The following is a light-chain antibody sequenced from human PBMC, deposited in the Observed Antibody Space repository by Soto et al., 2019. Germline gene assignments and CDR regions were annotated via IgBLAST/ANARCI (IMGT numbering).Light chain of an antibody. J-gene: IGKJ4*01. V-gene: IGKV1-27*01. CDR1: QGISNY. CDR2: AAS. Sequence: DIQMTQSPSSLSASVGDRVTITCRATQGISNYLAWYQQKPGKVPKLLIYAASTLQSGVPSRFSGSGSGTDFTLTISSLQPEDVATYYCQRYNSAPPLTFGGGTKVEIK. CDR3: QRYNSAPPLT.